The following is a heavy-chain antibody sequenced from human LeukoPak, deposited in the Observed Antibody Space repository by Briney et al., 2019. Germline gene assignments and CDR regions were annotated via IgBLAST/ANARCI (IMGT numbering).Heavy chain of an antibody. CDR3: ARDFLVVPAASQYNWFDP. Sequence: PSETLSLTCTVSGGSISSSSYYWGWIRQPPGKGLEWIGRIYYSGSTYYNPSLKSRVTISVDTSKNQFSLKLSSVTAADTAVYYCARDFLVVPAASQYNWFDPWGQGTLVTVSS. J-gene: IGHJ5*02. D-gene: IGHD2-2*01. CDR1: GGSISSSSYY. V-gene: IGHV4-39*07. CDR2: IYYSGST.